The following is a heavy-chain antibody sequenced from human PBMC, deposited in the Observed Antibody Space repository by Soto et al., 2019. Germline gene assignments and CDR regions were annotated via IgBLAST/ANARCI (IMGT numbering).Heavy chain of an antibody. J-gene: IGHJ5*02. CDR1: GFTFGSYA. CDR3: AKCLLSPIPNRAIYP. D-gene: IGHD2-2*01. V-gene: IGHV3-23*01. Sequence: HPGGSLRLSCVASGFTFGSYAMNWVRQAPGKGLQWISSISGSGGNTYYADSVKGRFTVSRDNSKNTLFLQMNSLRVEDTAVYYCAKCLLSPIPNRAIYPLGQGALVTVSA. CDR2: ISGSGGNT.